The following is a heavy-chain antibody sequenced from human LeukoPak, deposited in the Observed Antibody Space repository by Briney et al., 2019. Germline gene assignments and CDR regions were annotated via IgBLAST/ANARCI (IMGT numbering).Heavy chain of an antibody. CDR3: ARTPSNAWRNKDY. V-gene: IGHV1-8*01. J-gene: IGHJ4*02. Sequence: ASVKVSCKASGYTFTSYDINWVRQATGQGLEWMGWMNPNSGNTGYAQKFQGRVTMTRDTSISTAYMELSSLSSDDTAVYYCARTPSNAWRNKDYWGQGTLVTVSS. CDR2: MNPNSGNT. CDR1: GYTFTSYD. D-gene: IGHD1/OR15-1a*01.